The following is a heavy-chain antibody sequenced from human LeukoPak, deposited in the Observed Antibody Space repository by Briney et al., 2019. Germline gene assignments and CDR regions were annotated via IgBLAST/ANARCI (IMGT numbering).Heavy chain of an antibody. Sequence: PGGSLRLSCAASGFTFSSHAMHWVRQAPGKGLEWVAVISYDGSNKYYADSVKGRFTISRDNSKNTLYLQMNSLRAEDTAVYYCAKVMWFGELFDYWGQGTLVTVSS. CDR1: GFTFSSHA. V-gene: IGHV3-30-3*01. CDR3: AKVMWFGELFDY. J-gene: IGHJ4*02. CDR2: ISYDGSNK. D-gene: IGHD3-10*01.